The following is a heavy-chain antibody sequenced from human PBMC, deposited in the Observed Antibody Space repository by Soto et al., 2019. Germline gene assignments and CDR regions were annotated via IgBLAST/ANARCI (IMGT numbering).Heavy chain of an antibody. Sequence: QVQLQESGPGLVKPSETLSLTCTVSGGSISSHYWSWIRQPPGRVLEWIGFIYYSGITDSNPSLKSRVTISLDTSKTQLSLRLSSVTAADTAVYYCARPRGIAPAVWYFDLWGRGTLVTGSS. D-gene: IGHD6-13*01. CDR2: IYYSGIT. V-gene: IGHV4-59*08. J-gene: IGHJ2*01. CDR1: GGSISSHY. CDR3: ARPRGIAPAVWYFDL.